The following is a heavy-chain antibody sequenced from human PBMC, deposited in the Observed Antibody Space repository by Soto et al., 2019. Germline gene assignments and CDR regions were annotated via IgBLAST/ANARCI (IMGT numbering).Heavy chain of an antibody. J-gene: IGHJ4*02. V-gene: IGHV4-4*02. CDR1: GGSISSSNW. Sequence: PSETLSLTCAVSGGSISSSNWWSWVRQPPGKGLQWIGEIYHSGSTNYIPSLKSRVTISVDKSRNQFSLKLSSVTAADAAVYYCARRWGEGRVDYWGQGTLVTVSS. D-gene: IGHD3-10*01. CDR3: ARRWGEGRVDY. CDR2: IYHSGST.